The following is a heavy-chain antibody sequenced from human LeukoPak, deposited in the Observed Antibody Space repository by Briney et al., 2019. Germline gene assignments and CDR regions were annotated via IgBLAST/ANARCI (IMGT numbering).Heavy chain of an antibody. D-gene: IGHD1-26*01. CDR1: GGSISSYY. V-gene: IGHV4-59*01. J-gene: IGHJ4*02. Sequence: SETLSLTCTISGGSISSYYWSWIRQPPGKGLEWIAYIYYSGNTNYNPSLKSRVTTSVDTSKNQFSLKLSSVTAADTAVYYCARDVGATPGYFGYWGQGTLVTVSS. CDR2: IYYSGNT. CDR3: ARDVGATPGYFGY.